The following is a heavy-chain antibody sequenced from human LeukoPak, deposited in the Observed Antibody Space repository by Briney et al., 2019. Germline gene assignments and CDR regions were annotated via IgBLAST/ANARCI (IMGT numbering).Heavy chain of an antibody. CDR2: IIPIFGTA. Sequence: GASVKGSCKASGGTFSSYAISWVRQAPGQGLEWMGGIIPIFGTANYAQKFRGRVTITADESTSTAYMELSSLRSEDTAVYYCARGGVDFGVAMYYYYYMDVWGKGTTVTVSS. V-gene: IGHV1-69*01. D-gene: IGHD3-3*01. J-gene: IGHJ6*03. CDR1: GGTFSSYA. CDR3: ARGGVDFGVAMYYYYYMDV.